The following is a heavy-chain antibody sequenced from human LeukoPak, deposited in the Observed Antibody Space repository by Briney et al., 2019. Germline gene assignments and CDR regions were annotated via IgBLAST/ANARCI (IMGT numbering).Heavy chain of an antibody. CDR2: IYHSGST. J-gene: IGHJ4*02. V-gene: IGHV4-30-2*01. Sequence: PSQTLSLTCAVSGGSISSGGYSWSRIRQPPGKGLEWIGYIYHSGSTYYNPSLKSRVTISVDTSKNQFSPKLSSVTAADTAVYYCARHGDCSGGSCYEDYFDYWGQGTLVTVSS. D-gene: IGHD2-15*01. CDR1: GGSISSGGYS. CDR3: ARHGDCSGGSCYEDYFDY.